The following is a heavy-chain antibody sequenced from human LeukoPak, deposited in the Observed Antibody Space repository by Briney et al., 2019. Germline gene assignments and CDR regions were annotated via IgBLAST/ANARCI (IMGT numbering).Heavy chain of an antibody. V-gene: IGHV1-8*01. CDR2: MNPNSGNT. J-gene: IGHJ4*02. Sequence: ASVKVSCKASGYTFTSYDINWVRQATGQGLEWMGWMNPNSGNTGYAQKFQGRVTMTRNTSISTAYMELSSLRSEDTAVYYCARSNMVRGVIISGPLDYWGQGTLVTVSS. CDR3: ARSNMVRGVIISGPLDY. CDR1: GYTFTSYD. D-gene: IGHD3-10*01.